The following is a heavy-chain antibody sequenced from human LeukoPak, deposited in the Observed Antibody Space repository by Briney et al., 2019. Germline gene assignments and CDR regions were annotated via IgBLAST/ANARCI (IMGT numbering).Heavy chain of an antibody. Sequence: SETLSLTCTVSGGSISSYYWSWIRQPAGKGLEWIGRIYTSGSTNYNPSLKSRVTISVDTSKNQFSLKLSSVTAADTAVYYCARVDLYCSGGSCSANYDYWGQGTLVTVSS. CDR1: GGSISSYY. CDR3: ARVDLYCSGGSCSANYDY. D-gene: IGHD2-15*01. V-gene: IGHV4-4*07. J-gene: IGHJ4*02. CDR2: IYTSGST.